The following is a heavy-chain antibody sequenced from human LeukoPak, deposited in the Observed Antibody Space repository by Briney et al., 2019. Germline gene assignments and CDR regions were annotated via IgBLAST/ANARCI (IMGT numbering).Heavy chain of an antibody. Sequence: PSGTLSLTCAVSGASIDSHSWWSRVRPPPGKGLEWIGEIYLSGGANYKPSLKSRVTMSVDTPKNHFSLKLTSVTAADTAVYYCAYNRNFALDNWGQGTLVTVSS. CDR3: AYNRNFALDN. CDR2: IYLSGGA. CDR1: GASIDSHSW. J-gene: IGHJ4*02. V-gene: IGHV4-4*02. D-gene: IGHD1-14*01.